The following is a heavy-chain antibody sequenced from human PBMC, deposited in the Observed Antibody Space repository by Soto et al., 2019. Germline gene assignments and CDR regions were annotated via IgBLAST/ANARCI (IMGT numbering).Heavy chain of an antibody. Sequence: VPLVESGGGLVKPGGSLRLSCAASGFTFSSYSMNWVRQAPGKGLEWVSSISSSSSYIYYADSVKGRFTISRDNAKNSLYLQMNSLRAEDTAVYYCARVVVVPAAGIDYWGQGTLVTVSS. CDR3: ARVVVVPAAGIDY. V-gene: IGHV3-21*01. CDR2: ISSSSSYI. CDR1: GFTFSSYS. J-gene: IGHJ4*02. D-gene: IGHD2-2*01.